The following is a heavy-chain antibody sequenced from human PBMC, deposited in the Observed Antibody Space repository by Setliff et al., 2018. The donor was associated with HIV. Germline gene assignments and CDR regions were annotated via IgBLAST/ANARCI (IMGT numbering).Heavy chain of an antibody. Sequence: PGGSLRLSCAASGFTFSDYYMTWIRQAPGKGLEWVAIISYDGTKTHYTDSVKGRFTISRDNSKNILYLQMNNLRAEDTAMYFCARDQILSRASRFCSGGSCFYFDSWGQGTQVTVSS. J-gene: IGHJ4*02. CDR1: GFTFSDYY. CDR3: ARDQILSRASRFCSGGSCFYFDS. D-gene: IGHD2-15*01. CDR2: ISYDGTKT. V-gene: IGHV3-30*03.